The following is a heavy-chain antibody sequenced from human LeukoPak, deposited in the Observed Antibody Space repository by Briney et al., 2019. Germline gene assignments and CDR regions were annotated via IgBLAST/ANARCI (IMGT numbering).Heavy chain of an antibody. D-gene: IGHD5-12*01. CDR3: ARGPYGGYDSIGDY. Sequence: PGGSLSLSCAASGFTFSSYWMHWVRQAPGKGLVWVSRINSDGSNTDYADSVKGRITISRDNAKNTLFLQMNSLRDEDTAVYYCARGPYGGYDSIGDYWGQGTLVTVSS. J-gene: IGHJ4*02. V-gene: IGHV3-74*01. CDR1: GFTFSSYW. CDR2: INSDGSNT.